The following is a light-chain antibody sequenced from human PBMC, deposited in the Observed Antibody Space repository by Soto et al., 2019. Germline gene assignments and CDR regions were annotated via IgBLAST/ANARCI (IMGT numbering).Light chain of an antibody. V-gene: IGKV1-39*01. CDR1: QTISNY. CDR3: QQSYSTPCT. CDR2: AAS. J-gene: IGKJ2*02. Sequence: DIQLTQSPSSLSASVGDRITITCRASQTISNYLNWYQKNPGKAPKLLIYAASSLQRGFPSRFSGSGSGTDFTLTISSLQPDDFATYYWQQSYSTPCTFGQGTRLQIK.